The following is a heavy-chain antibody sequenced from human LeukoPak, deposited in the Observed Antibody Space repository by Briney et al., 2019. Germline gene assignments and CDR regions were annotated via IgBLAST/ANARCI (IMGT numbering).Heavy chain of an antibody. CDR1: GFTFDDYG. Sequence: GGSLRLSCAASGFTFDDYGMSWVRQAPGKGLEWVSGINWNGGRTGYADSVKGRFTISRDNAKNSLYLQMSSLGAEDTAFYYCARDPLIAAGGVSWFDPWGQGTLVTVSS. J-gene: IGHJ5*02. CDR3: ARDPLIAAGGVSWFDP. V-gene: IGHV3-20*04. D-gene: IGHD6-13*01. CDR2: INWNGGRT.